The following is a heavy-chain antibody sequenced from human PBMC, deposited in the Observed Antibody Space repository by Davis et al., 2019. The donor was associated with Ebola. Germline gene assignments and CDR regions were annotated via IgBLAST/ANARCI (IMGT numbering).Heavy chain of an antibody. CDR1: GGSISSYY. D-gene: IGHD1-7*01. V-gene: IGHV4-59*01. Sequence: MPGGSLRLSCTVSGGSISSYYWSWIRQPPGKGLEWIGYIYYSGSTNYNPSLKSRVTISVDTSKNQFSLKLSSVTAADTAVYYCARWNWNYGGYFDYWGQGTLVTVSS. CDR2: IYYSGST. J-gene: IGHJ4*02. CDR3: ARWNWNYGGYFDY.